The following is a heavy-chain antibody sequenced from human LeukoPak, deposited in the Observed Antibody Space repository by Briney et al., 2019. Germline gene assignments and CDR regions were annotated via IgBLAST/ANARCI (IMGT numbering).Heavy chain of an antibody. J-gene: IGHJ4*02. CDR1: GFTFDDYG. CDR2: INWNGNSR. V-gene: IGHV3-20*04. Sequence: GGSLRLSCEASGFTFDDYGMSWVRQAPGKGLEWVSGINWNGNSRGNADSVKGRFTISKDNAKNSLYLQMNSLRAEDTALYYCAKGNSLAAVATWDYFDYWGQGTLVTVSS. D-gene: IGHD6-19*01. CDR3: AKGNSLAAVATWDYFDY.